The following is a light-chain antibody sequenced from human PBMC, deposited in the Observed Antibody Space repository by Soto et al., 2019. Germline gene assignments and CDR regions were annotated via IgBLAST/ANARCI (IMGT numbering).Light chain of an antibody. Sequence: QSVLTQPASACGTPGQRVTISCSGSSSNIGSNTVNWYQQLPGTAPKLLIYSNNQRPSGVPDRFSGSKSGTSASLAISGLQSEDEADYSCAAWDDSLNAYVFGTGTKVTVL. V-gene: IGLV1-44*01. CDR1: SSNIGSNT. J-gene: IGLJ1*01. CDR2: SNN. CDR3: AAWDDSLNAYV.